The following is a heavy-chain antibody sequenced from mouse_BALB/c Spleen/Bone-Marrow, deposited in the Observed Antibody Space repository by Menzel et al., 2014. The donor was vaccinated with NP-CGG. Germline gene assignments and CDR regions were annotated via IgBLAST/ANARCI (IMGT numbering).Heavy chain of an antibody. CDR2: IRNKANGYTT. J-gene: IGHJ1*01. CDR1: GFTFTDYY. Sequence: EVQGVESGGGLVQPGGSLRLSCATSGFTFTDYYMSWVRQTPGKALEWLGFIRNKANGYTTDYSVSVKGPFTISRDNSQNILYLQMNTLRAEDSATYYCARDENYDIYWYFDVWGAGTTVTVSS. D-gene: IGHD1-1*01. CDR3: ARDENYDIYWYFDV. V-gene: IGHV7-3*02.